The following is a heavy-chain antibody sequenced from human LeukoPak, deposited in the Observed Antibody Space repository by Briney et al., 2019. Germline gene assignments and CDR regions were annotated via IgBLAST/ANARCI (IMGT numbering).Heavy chain of an antibody. CDR1: GFTFSSYA. CDR2: ISGSGGST. V-gene: IGHV3-23*01. J-gene: IGHJ4*02. CDR3: AKGIGNVVVVPAAPNDY. D-gene: IGHD2-2*01. Sequence: GGSLRLSYAASGFTFSSYAMSWVRQAPGRGLEWVSAISGSGGSTYYADSVKGRFTISRDNSRNTLYLQMNSLRAEDTAVYYCAKGIGNVVVVPAAPNDYWGQGTLVTVSS.